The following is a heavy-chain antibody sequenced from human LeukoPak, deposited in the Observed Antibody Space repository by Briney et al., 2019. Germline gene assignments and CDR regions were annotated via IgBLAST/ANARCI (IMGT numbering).Heavy chain of an antibody. CDR3: ARAVISFAGLIAKGFDS. CDR1: GGSLSTDY. Sequence: SETLSLTCTVSGGSLSTDYWSWIRQPPGKGLEWIGYIYYSGFTDYNPSLKSRVTMSVDTAKNQFSLKLSSVTAADTAVYFCARAVISFAGLIAKGFDSWGQGTLVTISS. CDR2: IYYSGFT. J-gene: IGHJ4*02. V-gene: IGHV4-59*01. D-gene: IGHD3-16*02.